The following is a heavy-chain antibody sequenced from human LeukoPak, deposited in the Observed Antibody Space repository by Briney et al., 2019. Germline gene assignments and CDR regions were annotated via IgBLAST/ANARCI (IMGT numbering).Heavy chain of an antibody. D-gene: IGHD3-22*01. J-gene: IGHJ5*02. CDR1: GFXFGDYT. CDR3: TRDRSGYYYNWFDP. V-gene: IGHV3-49*04. CDR2: IRSKAYGGTT. Sequence: GGSLRLSCTASGFXFGDYTMNWVRQAPGKGLEWVGFIRSKAYGGTTEYAASVKGRFTISRDDSKTIAYLQMNSLKTEDTALYYCTRDRSGYYYNWFDPWGQGTLVTVSS.